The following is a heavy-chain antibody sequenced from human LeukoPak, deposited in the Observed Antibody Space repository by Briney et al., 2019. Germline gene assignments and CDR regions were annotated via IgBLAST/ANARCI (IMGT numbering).Heavy chain of an antibody. J-gene: IGHJ4*02. CDR2: INPSTGGT. Sequence: ASVKVSCRAAGYTFTGYYMHWMRQAPGQGLEWRGWINPSTGGTNYSQKFQGRVTMTRDTSITTAYMELPSLRSDDTAVYYCARDPAIYYESAYSFDNWGQGTLVTVSS. CDR3: ARDPAIYYESAYSFDN. V-gene: IGHV1-2*02. D-gene: IGHD3-22*01. CDR1: GYTFTGYY.